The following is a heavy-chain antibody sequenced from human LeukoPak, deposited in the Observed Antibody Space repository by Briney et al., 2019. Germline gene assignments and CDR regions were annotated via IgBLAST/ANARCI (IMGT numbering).Heavy chain of an antibody. Sequence: GGSLRLSCAASEFTFSSYWMSWVRQAPGKGLEWVANIKQDGSEKYYVDSVKGRFTISRDNAKNSLYLQMDSLRAEDTAVYYCARVRGEYNWNQPLLDYWGQGTLVTVSS. J-gene: IGHJ4*02. CDR2: IKQDGSEK. CDR1: EFTFSSYW. D-gene: IGHD1-20*01. CDR3: ARVRGEYNWNQPLLDY. V-gene: IGHV3-7*01.